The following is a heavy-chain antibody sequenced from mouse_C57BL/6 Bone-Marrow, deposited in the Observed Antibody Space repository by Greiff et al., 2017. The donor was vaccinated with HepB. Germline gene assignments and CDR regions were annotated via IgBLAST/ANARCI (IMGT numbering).Heavy chain of an antibody. CDR3: ARSYSNLFAY. D-gene: IGHD2-5*01. V-gene: IGHV1-76*01. CDR2: IYPGSGNT. Sequence: VQLQQSGAELVRPGASVKLSCKASGYTFTDYYINWVKQRPGQGLEWIARIYPGSGNTYYNEKFKGKATLTAEKSSSTAYMHLSSLTSEDSAVYFCARSYSNLFAYWGQGTLVTVSA. J-gene: IGHJ3*01. CDR1: GYTFTDYY.